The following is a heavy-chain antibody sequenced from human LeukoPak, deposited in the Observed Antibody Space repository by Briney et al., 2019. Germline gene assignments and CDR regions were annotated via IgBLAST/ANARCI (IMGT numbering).Heavy chain of an antibody. Sequence: PGGSLRLSCAASGFTFDDYAMHWVRQAPGKGLEWVSGISWNSGSIGYADSVKGRFTISRDNAKNSLYLQMNSLRAEDTAVYYCAKDSMLEVTLTAYWGQGTLVSVSS. CDR3: AKDSMLEVTLTAY. V-gene: IGHV3-9*01. J-gene: IGHJ4*01. CDR1: GFTFDDYA. CDR2: ISWNSGSI. D-gene: IGHD2/OR15-2a*01.